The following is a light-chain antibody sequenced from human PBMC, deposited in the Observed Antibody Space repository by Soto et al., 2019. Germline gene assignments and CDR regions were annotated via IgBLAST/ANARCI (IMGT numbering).Light chain of an antibody. J-gene: IGKJ3*01. CDR1: QGISSY. CDR3: QQLNSFPFT. CDR2: AAS. V-gene: IGKV1-9*01. Sequence: DIQLTQSPPFLSASVGDRVTIACRASQGISSYLAWYQQKPGKAPKLLIYAASTLQSGVPSRFTGSGSGTEFTLAISSLQPVDFATYYCQQLNSFPFTFGPGTKVDIK.